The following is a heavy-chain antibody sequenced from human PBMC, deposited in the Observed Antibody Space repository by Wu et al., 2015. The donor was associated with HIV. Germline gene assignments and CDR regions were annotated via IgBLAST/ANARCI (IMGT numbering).Heavy chain of an antibody. V-gene: IGHV1-69*01. CDR1: GGTFSSYA. CDR3: ARSSGGYNYGRPFDY. J-gene: IGHJ4*02. Sequence: QVQLVQSGAEVKKPGSSVKVSCKASGGTFSSYAISWVRQAPGQGLEWLGGIIPIFGTANYAQNLLGRVTITAAESTSTAYMELSSLRSEDTAVYYCARSSGGYNYGRPFDYWGQGTLVAVSS. D-gene: IGHD5-18*01. CDR2: IIPIFGTA.